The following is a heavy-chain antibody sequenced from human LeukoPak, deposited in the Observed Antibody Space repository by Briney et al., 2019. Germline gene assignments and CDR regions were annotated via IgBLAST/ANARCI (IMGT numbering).Heavy chain of an antibody. Sequence: ASVKVSCKDSGYTFTSYDINWVRQATGQGLEWMGWMNPNSGNTGYAQKFQGRVTMTRNTSISTAYMELSSLRSEDTAVYYCAREAYSSGWYYYYYGMDVWGQGTTVTVSS. CDR2: MNPNSGNT. J-gene: IGHJ6*02. CDR3: AREAYSSGWYYYYYGMDV. CDR1: GYTFTSYD. V-gene: IGHV1-8*01. D-gene: IGHD6-19*01.